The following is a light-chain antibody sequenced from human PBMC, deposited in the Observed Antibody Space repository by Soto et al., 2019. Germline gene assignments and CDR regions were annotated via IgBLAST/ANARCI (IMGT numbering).Light chain of an antibody. CDR3: LKYGSYPRWT. CDR2: AAS. Sequence: DIVLTQSPGTLSLSPGERATLSCRASQTVDSNFLAWYQQKPGQAPRLLIYAASTRATGIPDRFSGSGSGTEFTLTIGRLDPEDFAVYYCLKYGSYPRWTFRPGTKVDIX. J-gene: IGKJ1*01. V-gene: IGKV3-20*01. CDR1: QTVDSNF.